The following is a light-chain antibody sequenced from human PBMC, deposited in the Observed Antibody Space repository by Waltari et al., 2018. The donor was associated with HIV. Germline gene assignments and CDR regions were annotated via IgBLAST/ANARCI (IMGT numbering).Light chain of an antibody. CDR2: GNS. CDR3: QSYDSNLSGATV. J-gene: IGLJ1*01. Sequence: QSVLTQPPSVSGAPGQRVTISCTGSSSNIGAGYDVHWYQQLPGTAPKVLIYGNSNRPSGVPDRFSGSKSGTSASLAITGLQAEDEADYYCQSYDSNLSGATVFRTGTKVTVL. CDR1: SSNIGAGYD. V-gene: IGLV1-40*01.